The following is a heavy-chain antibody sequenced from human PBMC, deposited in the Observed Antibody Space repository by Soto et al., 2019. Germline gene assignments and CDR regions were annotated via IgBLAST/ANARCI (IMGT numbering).Heavy chain of an antibody. CDR2: ISYDGSNK. D-gene: IGHD3-9*01. CDR3: AKDWEFDWPNYYFDY. CDR1: GFTFSSYG. Sequence: GGSLRLSCAASGFTFSSYGMHWVRQAPGKGLEWVAVISYDGSNKYYADSGKGRFTISRDNSKNTLYLQMNSLRAEDTAVYYCAKDWEFDWPNYYFDYWGQVTLVTVSS. V-gene: IGHV3-30*18. J-gene: IGHJ4*02.